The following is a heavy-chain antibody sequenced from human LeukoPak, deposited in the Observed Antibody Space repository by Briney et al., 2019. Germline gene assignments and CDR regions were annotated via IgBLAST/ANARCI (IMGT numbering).Heavy chain of an antibody. CDR3: ARGDSRYQQGFDY. D-gene: IGHD6-13*01. J-gene: IGHJ4*02. Sequence: SETLSLTCAVSGGSISSSNWWSWVRQPPGKGLEWIGEIYHSGSTNYNPSLKSRVTISVDKSKNQFSLKLSSVTAADTAVYYCARGDSRYQQGFDYWGQGTLVTVSS. V-gene: IGHV4-4*02. CDR2: IYHSGST. CDR1: GGSISSSNW.